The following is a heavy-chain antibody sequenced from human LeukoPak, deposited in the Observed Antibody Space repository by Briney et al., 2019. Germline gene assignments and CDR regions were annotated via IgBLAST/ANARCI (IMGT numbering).Heavy chain of an antibody. CDR2: ISAGGGST. V-gene: IGHV3-23*01. D-gene: IGHD3-9*01. CDR3: AKGDPPTYDDILTGQDY. CDR1: GFTFSSYA. J-gene: IGHJ4*02. Sequence: PGGSLRLSCAASGFTFSSYAMSWVRQPPGKGLEWVAGISAGGGSTYYADSVKGRFTISRDNSKNMLYLQLNSLRAEDTAVYYCAKGDPPTYDDILTGQDYWGQGTLVTVSS.